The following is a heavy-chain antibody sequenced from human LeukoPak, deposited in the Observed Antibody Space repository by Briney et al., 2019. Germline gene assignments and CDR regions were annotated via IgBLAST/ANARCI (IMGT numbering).Heavy chain of an antibody. D-gene: IGHD2-2*01. CDR3: ARQKCTSTSCLTKNAFDI. CDR1: GSISGYY. V-gene: IGHV4-4*09. Sequence: SETLSLTCTVSGSISGYYWSWIRQPPGKGLEWIGYIYTSGSTNYNPSLESRVTISVDTSKNQFSLGLSSVTAADTAVYYCARQKCTSTSCLTKNAFDIWGQGTMVTVSS. CDR2: IYTSGST. J-gene: IGHJ3*02.